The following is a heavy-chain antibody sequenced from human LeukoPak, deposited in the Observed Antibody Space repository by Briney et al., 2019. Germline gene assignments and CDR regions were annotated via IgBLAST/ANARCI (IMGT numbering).Heavy chain of an antibody. CDR3: ARDLVVAARPIDY. D-gene: IGHD2-15*01. J-gene: IGHJ4*02. CDR1: GGSISSSSYY. CDR2: IYYSGST. Sequence: SETLSLTCTVSGGSISSSSYYWGWIRQPPGKGLEWIGSIYYSGSTYYNPSLKSRVTISVDTSKNQFSLKLSSVTAADTAVYYCARDLVVAARPIDYGGQGTLVTVSS. V-gene: IGHV4-39*07.